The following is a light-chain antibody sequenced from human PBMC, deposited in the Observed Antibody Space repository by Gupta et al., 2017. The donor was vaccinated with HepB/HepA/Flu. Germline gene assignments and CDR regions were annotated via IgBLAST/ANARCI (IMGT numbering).Light chain of an antibody. Sequence: DVVMIQSPLSLSVTPGEPASVSCRSSQSLLYTNGYNYLDWYLQKPGQSPQLLIYMGSNRASGVPDRFSGSGSGTDFTLNISRVEAEDVGVYYCMQALQTPPWTFGQGTKVEIK. CDR1: QSLLYTNGYNY. CDR3: MQALQTPPWT. V-gene: IGKV2-28*01. J-gene: IGKJ1*01. CDR2: MGS.